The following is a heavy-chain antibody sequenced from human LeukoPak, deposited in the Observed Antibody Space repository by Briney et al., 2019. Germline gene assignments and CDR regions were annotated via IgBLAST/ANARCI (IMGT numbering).Heavy chain of an antibody. CDR2: INPNSGGT. CDR3: ARDVNYYDSSGY. D-gene: IGHD3-22*01. Sequence: ASVKVSCKASGYTFTGYYMHWVRQAPGQGLEWMGWINPNSGGTNYAQKFQGRVTMTRDTSISTAYMELSRLRSDDTAAYYCARDVNYYDSSGYWGQGTLVTVSS. V-gene: IGHV1-2*02. J-gene: IGHJ4*02. CDR1: GYTFTGYY.